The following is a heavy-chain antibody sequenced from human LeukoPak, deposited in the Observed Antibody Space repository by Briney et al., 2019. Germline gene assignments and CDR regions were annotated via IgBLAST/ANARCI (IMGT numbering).Heavy chain of an antibody. Sequence: PSETLSLTCTVSGGSIGSSSQYWGWIRQTPGKGLEWIGSVYFSGSTYYNPSLKSRVNIPLDTSKSQFSLNLGSVTAADTAVYYCARGDYSDSTGYFAYWGQGTLVTVSS. CDR3: ARGDYSDSTGYFAY. CDR1: GGSIGSSSQY. D-gene: IGHD3-22*01. CDR2: VYFSGST. J-gene: IGHJ4*02. V-gene: IGHV4-39*01.